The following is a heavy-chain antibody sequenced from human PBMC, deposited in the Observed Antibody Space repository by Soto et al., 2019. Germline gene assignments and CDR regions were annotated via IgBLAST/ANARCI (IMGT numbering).Heavy chain of an antibody. CDR1: GFIVSTDI. CDR2: IHNGGGT. V-gene: IGHV3-53*01. CDR3: ASRGA. Sequence: EVQLVESGGGLIQPGGSLRLSCAASGFIVSTDIMSWVRQAPGKGLEWVSIIHNGGGTYYGDSVKGRFTTSRDESKNTVYLQMNSLSVEDTAVYYCASRGAWGQGTLVTVSS. J-gene: IGHJ5*02.